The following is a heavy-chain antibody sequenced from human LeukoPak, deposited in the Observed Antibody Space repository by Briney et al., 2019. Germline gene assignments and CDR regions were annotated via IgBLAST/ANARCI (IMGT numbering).Heavy chain of an antibody. D-gene: IGHD6-19*01. Sequence: PGGSLRLSCAASGFTFSSYSMNWVRQAPGKGLEWVSYISSSSSTIYYADSVKGRFTISRDNARNSLYLQMNSLRAEDTAVYYCARFETVAAKPLEYWGQGTLVTVSS. V-gene: IGHV3-48*04. J-gene: IGHJ4*02. CDR2: ISSSSSTI. CDR1: GFTFSSYS. CDR3: ARFETVAAKPLEY.